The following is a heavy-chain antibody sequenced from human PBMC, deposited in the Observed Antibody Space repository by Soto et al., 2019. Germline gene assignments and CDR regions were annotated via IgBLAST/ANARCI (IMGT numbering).Heavy chain of an antibody. CDR2: ISWNSGII. Sequence: QPGGSLRLSCAASGFTFDDYAMHWVRQAPGKXLEWVSGISWNSGIIGYADSVKGRFTISRDNAKNSLYLQMNSLRAEDTALYYCAKGDNLRFTDYYYGMDVWGQGTTVTVCS. CDR1: GFTFDDYA. V-gene: IGHV3-9*01. D-gene: IGHD3-3*01. CDR3: AKGDNLRFTDYYYGMDV. J-gene: IGHJ6*02.